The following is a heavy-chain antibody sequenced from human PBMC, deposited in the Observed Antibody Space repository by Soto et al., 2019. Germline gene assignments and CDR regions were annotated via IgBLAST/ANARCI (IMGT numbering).Heavy chain of an antibody. V-gene: IGHV3-23*01. CDR1: GFTFKHYA. Sequence: PGGSLRLSCAASGFTFKHYAMSWVGQAPGKGLEWVSIIIANGGTFYADSVKGRFTISRDNSKNTVYLQMSSLRVEDTAIYYCAKDYTVAADPSSVILFDYWGQGALVTVSS. CDR3: AKDYTVAADPSSVILFDY. D-gene: IGHD2-15*01. CDR2: IIANGGT. J-gene: IGHJ4*02.